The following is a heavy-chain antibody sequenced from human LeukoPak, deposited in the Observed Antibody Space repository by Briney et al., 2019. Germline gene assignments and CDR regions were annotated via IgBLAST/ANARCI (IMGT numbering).Heavy chain of an antibody. V-gene: IGHV3-7*01. Sequence: PGGSLRLSCVGSGFTFGSYWMSWVRQAPGKGLEGVANIKHDGSDHYYADSVAGRFTISRDNAKNSLYLEMSSLRAEDAAVYFCVRHPGSYNVLTGYSYYFDYWGQGTLVTVSS. CDR1: GFTFGSYW. CDR3: VRHPGSYNVLTGYSYYFDY. J-gene: IGHJ4*02. CDR2: IKHDGSDH. D-gene: IGHD3-9*01.